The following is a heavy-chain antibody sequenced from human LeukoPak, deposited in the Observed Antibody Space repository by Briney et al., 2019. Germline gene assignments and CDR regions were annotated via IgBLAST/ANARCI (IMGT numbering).Heavy chain of an antibody. J-gene: IGHJ6*03. CDR2: ISRSGSTK. V-gene: IGHV3-11*04. CDR1: GFTFSDYN. Sequence: PGGSLRLSCAASGFTFSDYNMRWIRQAPGKGLEWVSSISRSGSTKYYADSVKGRFTISRDNAENSLYLQMNSLRVEDTAVYYCARDPYSGSYGDYYYYYMDVWGKGTTVTISS. CDR3: ARDPYSGSYGDYYYYYMDV. D-gene: IGHD1-26*01.